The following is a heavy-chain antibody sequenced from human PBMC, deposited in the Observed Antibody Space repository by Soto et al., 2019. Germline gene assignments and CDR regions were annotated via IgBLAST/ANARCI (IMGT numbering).Heavy chain of an antibody. J-gene: IGHJ4*02. CDR3: ARESRVTAIDY. V-gene: IGHV4-61*05. Sequence: SETLSLTCTVSGGSISSSSYYWGWIRQPPGKGLEWIGYMYYSGGSNYNPSLNSRVTISVDKSKNQFSLKLSSVTAADTAVYYCARESRVTAIDYWGQGTLVTVSS. D-gene: IGHD2-21*02. CDR1: GGSISSSSYY. CDR2: MYYSGGS.